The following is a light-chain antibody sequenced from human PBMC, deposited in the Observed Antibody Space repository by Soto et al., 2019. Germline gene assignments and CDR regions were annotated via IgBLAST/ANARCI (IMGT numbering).Light chain of an antibody. CDR3: QQYNSYSWT. J-gene: IGKJ1*01. CDR2: GTY. V-gene: IGKV3D-15*01. Sequence: EIVVTQSPATLSVSPVERATLSCMASQSVSSSLAWYQQKPGQAPRLLISGTYTRATGIPARFSGSGSGTEFTLTISSLQPDDFATYYCQQYNSYSWTFGQGTKVDIK. CDR1: QSVSSS.